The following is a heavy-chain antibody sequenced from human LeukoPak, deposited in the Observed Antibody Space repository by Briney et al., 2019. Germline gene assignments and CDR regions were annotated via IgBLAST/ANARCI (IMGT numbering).Heavy chain of an antibody. V-gene: IGHV4-34*01. J-gene: IGHJ6*02. CDR2: INHSGST. CDR3: ARSPGTRYYYYYYGMDV. CDR1: GGSFSGYY. Sequence: PSETLSLTCAVYGGSFSGYYWSWIRQPPGKGLEWIGEINHSGSTNYNPSLKSRVTISVDTSKNQFSLKLSSVTAADTAVYYCARSPGTRYYYYYYGMDVWGQGTTVTVS. D-gene: IGHD1-7*01.